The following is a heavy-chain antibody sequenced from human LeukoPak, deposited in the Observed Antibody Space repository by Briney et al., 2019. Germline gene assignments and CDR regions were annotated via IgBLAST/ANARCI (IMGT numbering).Heavy chain of an antibody. J-gene: IGHJ4*02. CDR2: ISGSGGST. D-gene: IGHD2-2*01. CDR3: AKDGYEWQLGGADY. V-gene: IGHV3-23*01. Sequence: GGSLRLSCAASGFTFSSYAMSWVRQAPGKGLEWVSAISGSGGSTYYADSVKGRFTISRDNSKNTLYLQMNSLRAEDTAVYYCAKDGYEWQLGGADYWGQGTLVTVSS. CDR1: GFTFSSYA.